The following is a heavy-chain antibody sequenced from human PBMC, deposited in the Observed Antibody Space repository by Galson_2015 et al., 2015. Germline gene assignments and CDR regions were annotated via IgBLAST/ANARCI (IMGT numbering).Heavy chain of an antibody. J-gene: IGHJ6*02. CDR3: AQKGRLASNYFYGMDV. CDR2: FSSDGSTI. CDR1: GFTFSSYS. D-gene: IGHD6-19*01. Sequence: SLRLSCAASGFTFSSYSMNWVRQAPGKGLEWVSDFSSDGSTISYADSEKGRFTISRDNAKNSLYLQMNSLRAEDTAVYYCAQKGRLASNYFYGMDVWGQGTTVIVSS. V-gene: IGHV3-48*01.